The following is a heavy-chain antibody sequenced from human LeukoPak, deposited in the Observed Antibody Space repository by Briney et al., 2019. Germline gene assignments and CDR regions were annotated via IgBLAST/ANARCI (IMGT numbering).Heavy chain of an antibody. CDR1: GLTFSTFD. V-gene: IGHV3-13*05. CDR3: TRGGNEGFDP. Sequence: GGSLRLSCAASGLTFSTFDMHWVRQPTGKGLEWVSAIGTAGDPYYAGSVKGRFTISRENAKNSLYLQMNSLRAGDTAVYYCTRGGNEGFDPWGQGTLVTVSS. J-gene: IGHJ5*02. CDR2: IGTAGDP.